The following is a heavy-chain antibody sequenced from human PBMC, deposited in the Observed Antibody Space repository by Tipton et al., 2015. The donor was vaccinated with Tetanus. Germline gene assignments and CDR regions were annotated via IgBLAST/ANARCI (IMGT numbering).Heavy chain of an antibody. Sequence: SLRLSCAASGFTFSIYGMYWVRQAPGKGLEWVAFISHDGSTEYYAKSVKGRFTISRDNSKHTLYLQMNSLGPEDTAVYYCAKDLRYLSSWHDSWGQGALVTVSS. D-gene: IGHD6-13*01. V-gene: IGHV3-30*18. J-gene: IGHJ5*01. CDR2: ISHDGSTE. CDR3: AKDLRYLSSWHDS. CDR1: GFTFSIYG.